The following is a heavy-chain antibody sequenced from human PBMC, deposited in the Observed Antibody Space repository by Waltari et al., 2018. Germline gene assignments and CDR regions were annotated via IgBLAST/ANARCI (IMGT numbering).Heavy chain of an antibody. Sequence: EVQLLESGGGLVQSGGSLTLSCDASGFSFLSYLMRWVRQAPGKGLEWVAGITSSGGDTAYADSVKGRFTISRDNSNNTLFLQMSSLSAEDTAVYYCAREKSSWLPTYWGQGTLVTVSS. D-gene: IGHD2-2*01. CDR3: AREKSSWLPTY. J-gene: IGHJ4*02. CDR2: ITSSGGDT. V-gene: IGHV3-23*01. CDR1: GFSFLSYL.